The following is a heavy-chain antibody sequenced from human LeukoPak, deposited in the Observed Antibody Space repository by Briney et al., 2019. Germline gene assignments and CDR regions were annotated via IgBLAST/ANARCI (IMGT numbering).Heavy chain of an antibody. CDR3: ARGTYYYDSSGYSFATPPSHDAFDI. Sequence: GASVKVSCKASGYTFTGHYMQWVRQAPGQGLEWMGWINPNSGGTNYAQKFQGRVTMTRDTSISTAYMELRSLRSDDTAVYYCARGTYYYDSSGYSFATPPSHDAFDIWGQGTMVTVSS. CDR2: INPNSGGT. J-gene: IGHJ3*02. D-gene: IGHD3-22*01. V-gene: IGHV1-2*02. CDR1: GYTFTGHY.